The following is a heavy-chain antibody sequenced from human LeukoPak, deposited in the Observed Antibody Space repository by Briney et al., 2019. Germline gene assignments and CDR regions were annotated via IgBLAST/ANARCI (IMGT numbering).Heavy chain of an antibody. CDR2: INPNSGGT. D-gene: IGHD3-22*01. CDR1: GYTFTGYY. V-gene: IGHV1-2*02. Sequence: ASVKVSCKASGYTFTGYYMHWVRQAPGQGLEWMGWINPNSGGTNYAQKFQGRVTMTRDTSISTAYMEPSRLKSDDTAVYYCARDRYRRYYDSSGSDASDIWGQGTMVTVSS. CDR3: ARDRYRRYYDSSGSDASDI. J-gene: IGHJ3*02.